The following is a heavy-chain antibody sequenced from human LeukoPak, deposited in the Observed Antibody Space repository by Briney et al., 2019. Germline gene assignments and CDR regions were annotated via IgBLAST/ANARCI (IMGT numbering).Heavy chain of an antibody. J-gene: IGHJ6*02. CDR3: ARVEMATTNHYYGMDV. V-gene: IGHV1-69*04. CDR1: GGTFSSYA. D-gene: IGHD5-24*01. CDR2: IIPILGIA. Sequence: ASVKVSCKASGGTFSSYAISWVRQAPGQGLEWMGRIIPILGIANYAQKFQGRVTITADKSTSTAYMELSSLRSEDTAVYYCARVEMATTNHYYGMDVWGQGTTVTVSS.